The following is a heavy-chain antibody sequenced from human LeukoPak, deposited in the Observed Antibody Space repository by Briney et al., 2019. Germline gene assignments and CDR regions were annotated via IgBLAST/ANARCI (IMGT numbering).Heavy chain of an antibody. Sequence: PGGSLRLSCAGSGFIFNNYAMHWVRQPPGKGLEWVSAISKSGDHTYYAASAKGRFTIYRDNSKNTQHLQMNSLRAEDTAVYYCATSWGPDTSAFRWGRDGMDVWGQGTTVIVS. D-gene: IGHD3-16*01. CDR1: GFIFNNYA. CDR2: ISKSGDHT. J-gene: IGHJ6*02. V-gene: IGHV3-23*01. CDR3: ATSWGPDTSAFRWGRDGMDV.